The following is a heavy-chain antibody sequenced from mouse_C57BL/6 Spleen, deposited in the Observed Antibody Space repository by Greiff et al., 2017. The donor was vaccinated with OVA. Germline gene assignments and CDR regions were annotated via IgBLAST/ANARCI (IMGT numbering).Heavy chain of an antibody. CDR3: ARGWLHDD. Sequence: EVMLVESGGGLVKPGGSLKLSCAASGFTFSSYAMSWVRQTPEKRLEWVATISDGGSYTYYPDNVKGRFTISRDNAKNNLYLQISHLKSEDTAMYYCARGWLHDDWGQGTTLTVAS. CDR2: ISDGGSYT. J-gene: IGHJ2*01. CDR1: GFTFSSYA. V-gene: IGHV5-4*03. D-gene: IGHD2-3*01.